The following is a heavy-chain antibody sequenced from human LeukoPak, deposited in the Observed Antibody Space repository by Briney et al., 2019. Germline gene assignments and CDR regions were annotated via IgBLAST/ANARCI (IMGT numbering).Heavy chain of an antibody. CDR3: ARDRHSHQPDQGYFDY. Sequence: ASVKVSCKASGGSFSSYVITWVRQAPGQGLEWMGGIIPIFGTANYAQKFQGRVTITTDESTSTAYMELSSLRSEDTAVYYCARDRHSHQPDQGYFDYWGQGTLVTVSS. CDR1: GGSFSSYV. D-gene: IGHD2-2*01. V-gene: IGHV1-69*05. J-gene: IGHJ4*02. CDR2: IIPIFGTA.